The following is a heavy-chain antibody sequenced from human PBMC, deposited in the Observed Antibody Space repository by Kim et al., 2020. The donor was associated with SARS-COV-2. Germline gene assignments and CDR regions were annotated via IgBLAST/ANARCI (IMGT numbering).Heavy chain of an antibody. CDR3: ARVCCDSSGYYPYYFDL. J-gene: IGHJ2*01. D-gene: IGHD3-22*01. CDR2: ISAYNGNT. V-gene: IGHV1-18*01. CDR1: GYTFTSYG. Sequence: ASVKVSCKASGYTFTSYGISWVRQAPGQGLEWMGWISAYNGNTNYAQKLQGRVTMTTDTSTSTAYMELRSLRSDDTAVYYCARVCCDSSGYYPYYFDLWGRGTLVTVSS.